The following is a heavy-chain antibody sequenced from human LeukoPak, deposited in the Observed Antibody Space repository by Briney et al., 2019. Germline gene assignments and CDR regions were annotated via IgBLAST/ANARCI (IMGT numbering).Heavy chain of an antibody. CDR2: ISSNGGST. D-gene: IGHD6-19*01. CDR3: ARCIAVAGPFNWYFDL. V-gene: IGHV3-64*01. Sequence: PGGSLRLSCAASGFTFSSYAMHWVRQAPWKGLEYVSAISSNGGSTYYANSVKGRFTISRDNSKNTLYLQMGSLRAEDMAVYYCARCIAVAGPFNWYFDLWGRGTLVTVSS. CDR1: GFTFSSYA. J-gene: IGHJ2*01.